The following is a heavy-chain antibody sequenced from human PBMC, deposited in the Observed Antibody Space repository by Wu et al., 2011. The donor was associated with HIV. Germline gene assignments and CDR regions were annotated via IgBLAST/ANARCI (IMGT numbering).Heavy chain of an antibody. V-gene: IGHV1-2*02. CDR3: ARSRTDYGTRYLDY. D-gene: IGHD4-17*01. CDR1: GYSFIDYY. Sequence: VQAGAVWGVEVTEAWGSVKVSCKASGYSFIDYYVHWIRQSPGQGLEWMGWINPNGGGTKYAQKFQGRVTMTRDTSITTAYMELSGLRSDDTAVYYCARSRTDYGTRYLDYWGQRTLVTVSS. CDR2: INPNGGGT. J-gene: IGHJ4*02.